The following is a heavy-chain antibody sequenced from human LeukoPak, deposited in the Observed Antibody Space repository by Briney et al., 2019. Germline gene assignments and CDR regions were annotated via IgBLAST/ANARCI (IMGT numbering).Heavy chain of an antibody. CDR3: ARDPTGTTFY. Sequence: GMSLRLSCAASGFTFSSYVLHWVRQAPGKGLEWVAVISYDGSKKYHADSVKGRFTISRDNSKNTLYLQMNSLRAEDTAVYYCARDPTGTTFYWGQGTLVTVSS. D-gene: IGHD1-7*01. J-gene: IGHJ4*02. CDR1: GFTFSSYV. V-gene: IGHV3-30*14. CDR2: ISYDGSKK.